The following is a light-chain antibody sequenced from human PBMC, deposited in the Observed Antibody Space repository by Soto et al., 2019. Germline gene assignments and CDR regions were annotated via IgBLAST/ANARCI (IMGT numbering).Light chain of an antibody. CDR2: GAS. J-gene: IGKJ1*01. Sequence: EIVLTQSPGTLSLSPGERATLSCRASQSISSTYLAWYQQNPGQAPRLLIYGASTRATGIPDRFSGSGSGTDFTLTISRLEPEDFVVYYCQYYGNSPGTFGQGTKVDIK. CDR1: QSISSTY. V-gene: IGKV3-20*01. CDR3: QYYGNSPGT.